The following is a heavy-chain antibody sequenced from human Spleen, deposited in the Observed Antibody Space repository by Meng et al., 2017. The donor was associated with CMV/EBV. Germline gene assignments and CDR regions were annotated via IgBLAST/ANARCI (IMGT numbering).Heavy chain of an antibody. D-gene: IGHD4-17*01. CDR1: DPTNSDDYY. CDR2: IYHSGTT. CDR3: ARYEYGDNRFDP. Sequence: DPTNSDDYYWSWVRQPPGKGLEWIGYIYHSGTTYYNPSLKSRVTISIDTSKNQFSLKVKSVTAADTAMYYCARYEYGDNRFDPWGQGTLVTVSS. V-gene: IGHV4-30-4*08. J-gene: IGHJ5*02.